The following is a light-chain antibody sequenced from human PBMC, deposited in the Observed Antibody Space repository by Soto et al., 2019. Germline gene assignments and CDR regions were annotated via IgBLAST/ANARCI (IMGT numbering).Light chain of an antibody. CDR1: SSDVGGYNY. CDR3: SSYTSSSTLYVV. J-gene: IGLJ2*01. CDR2: DVS. V-gene: IGLV2-14*01. Sequence: QSALTQPASVSGSPGQSITISCTGTSSDVGGYNYVSWYQQQPGKAPKLMIYDVSNRPSGVSNRFSGSKSGNTASLTISGLQADDESDYYSSSYTSSSTLYVVFGGGTKLTVL.